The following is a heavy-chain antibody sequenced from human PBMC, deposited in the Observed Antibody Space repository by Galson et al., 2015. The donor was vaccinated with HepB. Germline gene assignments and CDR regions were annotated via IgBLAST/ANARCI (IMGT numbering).Heavy chain of an antibody. CDR2: IYPGDSDT. D-gene: IGHD6-19*01. V-gene: IGHV5-51*03. J-gene: IGHJ3*02. CDR1: GYSFTSYW. CDR3: AIAYSSGWYRTEDAFDI. Sequence: QSGAEVKKPGESLKISCKGSGYSFTSYWIGWVRQMPGKGLEWMGIIYPGDSDTRYSPSFQGQVTISADKSISTAYLQWSSLKASDTAMYYCAIAYSSGWYRTEDAFDIWGQGTMVTVSS.